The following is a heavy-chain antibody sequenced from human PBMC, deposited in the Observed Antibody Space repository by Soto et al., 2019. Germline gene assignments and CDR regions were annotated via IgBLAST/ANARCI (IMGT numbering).Heavy chain of an antibody. D-gene: IGHD3-9*01. CDR1: GYTFTSYW. CDR3: ARQPDYNILTGYLYYFDY. J-gene: IGHJ4*02. Sequence: GESLKISCKASGYTFTSYWIGWVRQMPGKGLEWMGFIYPGDSDARYSPSFEGQVTISVDKSINTAYLRWNSLKASDTAIYYCARQPDYNILTGYLYYFDYWGQGNPVTVSS. V-gene: IGHV5-51*01. CDR2: IYPGDSDA.